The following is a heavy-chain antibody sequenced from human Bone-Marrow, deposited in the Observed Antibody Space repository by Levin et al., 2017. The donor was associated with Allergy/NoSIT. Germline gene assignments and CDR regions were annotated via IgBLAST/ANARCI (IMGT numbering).Heavy chain of an antibody. Sequence: PGESLKISCAASGFIFSDSALHWVRQASGKGLEWVGRIRSKGHNYATEYGASVKGRFTISRDDSKTTAYLQMNSLKTEDTAMYYCSRLGGNYDFWGQGVLVTVSS. D-gene: IGHD4-23*01. J-gene: IGHJ4*02. CDR2: IRSKGHNYAT. CDR1: GFIFSDSA. V-gene: IGHV3-73*01. CDR3: SRLGGNYDF.